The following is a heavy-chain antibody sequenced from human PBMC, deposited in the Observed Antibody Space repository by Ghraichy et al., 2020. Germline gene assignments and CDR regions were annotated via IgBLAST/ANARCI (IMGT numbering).Heavy chain of an antibody. V-gene: IGHV4-34*01. CDR1: GGSFSGYY. CDR3: ARGRGYSYGYGPRAIDY. J-gene: IGHJ4*02. D-gene: IGHD5-18*01. CDR2: INHSGST. Sequence: GSLRLSCAVYGGSFSGYYWSWIRQPPGKGLEWIGEINHSGSTNYNPSLKSRVTISVDTSKNQFSLKLSSVTAAETAVYYCARGRGYSYGYGPRAIDYWGQGTLVTVSS.